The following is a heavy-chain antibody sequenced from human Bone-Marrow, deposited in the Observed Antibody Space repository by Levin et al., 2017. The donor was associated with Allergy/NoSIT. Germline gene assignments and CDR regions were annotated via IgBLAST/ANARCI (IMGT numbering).Heavy chain of an antibody. J-gene: IGHJ6*02. Sequence: PGGSLRLSCEASGFTVSSNYMSWVRQAPGKGLEWVSVIYSNSNTYYVDSVKGRFTISRDNSKNKLYLQMNSLRAEDTAVYYCARDGPRASYYYYGMDVWGQGTTVTVSS. V-gene: IGHV3-66*01. CDR2: IYSNSNT. CDR1: GFTVSSNY. CDR3: ARDGPRASYYYYGMDV.